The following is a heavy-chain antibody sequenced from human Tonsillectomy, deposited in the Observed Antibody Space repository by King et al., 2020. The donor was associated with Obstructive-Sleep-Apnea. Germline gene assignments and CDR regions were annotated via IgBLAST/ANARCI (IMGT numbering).Heavy chain of an antibody. Sequence: VQLVESGGGVVQPGRSLRLFCAASGFTFSSYGMHWVRQAPGKGLEWVAVISYDGSNKYYADSVKGRFTISRDNSKNTLYLQMNSLRAEDTAVYYCAKISTVVTPGSLLDYWGQGTLVTVSS. CDR2: ISYDGSNK. D-gene: IGHD4-23*01. CDR3: AKISTVVTPGSLLDY. J-gene: IGHJ4*02. CDR1: GFTFSSYG. V-gene: IGHV3-30*18.